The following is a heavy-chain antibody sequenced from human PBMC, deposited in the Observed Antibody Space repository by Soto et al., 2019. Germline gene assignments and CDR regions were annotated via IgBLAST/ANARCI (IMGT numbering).Heavy chain of an antibody. CDR1: GFTFISYG. J-gene: IGHJ4*02. Sequence: GGSLRLSCAASGFTFISYGMHWVRQAPGKGLEWVAVISYDGSNKYYADSVKGRFTISRDNSKNTLYLQMNSLRAEDTAVYYCAKDAGYNPDWGQGTLVTVSS. CDR3: AKDAGYNPD. D-gene: IGHD6-25*01. CDR2: ISYDGSNK. V-gene: IGHV3-30*18.